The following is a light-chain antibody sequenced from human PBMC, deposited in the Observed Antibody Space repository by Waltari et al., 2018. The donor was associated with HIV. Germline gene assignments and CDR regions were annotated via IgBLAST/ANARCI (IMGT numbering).Light chain of an antibody. CDR2: KAS. J-gene: IGKJ1*01. CDR3: QVYNSYWT. CDR1: QSISTW. Sequence: DIQMTQSPSTLSASVGDRVTITCRASQSISTWLAWYQQKPGKAPKVLIYKASSLESGVPSRFSGSGSGTEFTLTISSLQPDDFATYYCQVYNSYWTFGQGTKVEIK. V-gene: IGKV1-5*03.